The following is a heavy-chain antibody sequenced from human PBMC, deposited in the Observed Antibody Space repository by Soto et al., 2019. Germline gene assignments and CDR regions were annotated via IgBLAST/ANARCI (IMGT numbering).Heavy chain of an antibody. CDR1: GFTFSSYS. D-gene: IGHD3-10*01. CDR2: IGSSSSYI. J-gene: IGHJ4*02. Sequence: EVQLVESGGGLVKPGGSLRLSCAASGFTFSSYSMNWVRQAPGKGLEWVSSIGSSSSYIYYADSVKGRFTISRDNAKNSLYLQMNSLRAEDTAVYYCARGRPYYYGSGSYYTLDDWVQGTLVTVSS. CDR3: ARGRPYYYGSGSYYTLDD. V-gene: IGHV3-21*01.